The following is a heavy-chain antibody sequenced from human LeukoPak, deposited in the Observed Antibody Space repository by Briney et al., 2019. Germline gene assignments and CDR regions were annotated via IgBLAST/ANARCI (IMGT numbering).Heavy chain of an antibody. J-gene: IGHJ4*02. CDR2: ISSGSSYT. CDR1: GFTFSDYY. V-gene: IGHV3-11*06. D-gene: IGHD2-2*01. CDR3: ARVGSGPAALKLLFDY. Sequence: GGSLRLSCAASGFTFSDYYMSWIRQAPGKGLEWVSYISSGSSYTNYADSVKGRFTISRDNAKNSLYLQMNSLRAEDTAVYYCARVGSGPAALKLLFDYWGQGTLVTVSS.